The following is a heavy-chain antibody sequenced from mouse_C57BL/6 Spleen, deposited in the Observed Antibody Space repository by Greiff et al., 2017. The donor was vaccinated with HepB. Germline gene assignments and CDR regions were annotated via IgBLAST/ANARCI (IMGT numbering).Heavy chain of an antibody. D-gene: IGHD2-1*01. V-gene: IGHV5-4*03. CDR2: ISDGGSYT. CDR1: GFTFSSYA. J-gene: IGHJ2*01. Sequence: EVMLVESGGGLVKPGGSLKLSCAASGFTFSSYAMSWVRQTPEKRLEWVATISDGGSYTYYPDNVKGRFTISRDNAKNNLYLQMSHLKSEDTAMYYCARGGNLFDYWGQGTTLTVSS. CDR3: ARGGNLFDY.